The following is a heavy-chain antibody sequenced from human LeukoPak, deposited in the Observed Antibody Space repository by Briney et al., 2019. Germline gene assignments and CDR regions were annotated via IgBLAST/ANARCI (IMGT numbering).Heavy chain of an antibody. J-gene: IGHJ6*02. CDR3: AKGDYNYYYGMDV. V-gene: IGHV3-9*01. CDR1: GFTFDDYA. Sequence: GRSLRLSCAASGFTFDDYAMHWVRQAPGKGLERVSGISWNSGSIGYGDSVKGRFTISRDNAKNSLYLQMNSLRAEDTALYYCAKGDYNYYYGMDVWGQGTTVTVSS. CDR2: ISWNSGSI.